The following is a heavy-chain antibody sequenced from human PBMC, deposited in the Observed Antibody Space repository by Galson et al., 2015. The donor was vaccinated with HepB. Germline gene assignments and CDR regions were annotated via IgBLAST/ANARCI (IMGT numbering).Heavy chain of an antibody. J-gene: IGHJ4*02. CDR1: GFSLSTSGMC. CDR3: ARSRMRVLQYFDWLSPHHFDY. V-gene: IGHV2-70*01. Sequence: PALVKPTQTLTLTCTFSGFSLSTSGMCVSWIHQPPGKALEWLALIDWDDDKYYSTSLKTRLTISKDTSKNQVVLTMTNMDPVDTATYYCARSRMRVLQYFDWLSPHHFDYWGQGTLVTVSS. CDR2: IDWDDDK. D-gene: IGHD3-9*01.